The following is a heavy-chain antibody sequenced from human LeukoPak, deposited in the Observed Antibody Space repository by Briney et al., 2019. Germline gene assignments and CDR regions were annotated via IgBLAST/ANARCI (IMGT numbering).Heavy chain of an antibody. CDR1: GGSISSYY. CDR3: ARDLISSYYDSSGYLGSRRYYYGMDV. Sequence: SETLSLTCTVSGGSISSYYWSWIRQPAGKGLEWIGRIYTSGSTNCNPSLKSRVTMSVDTSKNQFSLKLSSVTAADTAVYYCARDLISSYYDSSGYLGSRRYYYGMDVWGQGTTVTVSS. D-gene: IGHD3-22*01. J-gene: IGHJ6*02. CDR2: IYTSGST. V-gene: IGHV4-4*07.